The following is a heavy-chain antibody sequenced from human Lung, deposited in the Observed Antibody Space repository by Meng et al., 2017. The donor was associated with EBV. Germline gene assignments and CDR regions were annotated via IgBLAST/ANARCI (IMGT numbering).Heavy chain of an antibody. J-gene: IGHJ4*02. V-gene: IGHV6-1*01. D-gene: IGHD1-7*01. Sequence: QVQLQQSGPGLVKPSQTLSLTCVISGDSVSSSSAAWNWIRQSPSRGLEWLGRTYYRSKWYNDYAVSVKSRITINPDTSKNQFSLQLNSVTPEDTAVYYCASSRPLAGNWNYHYWGQGTLVTVSS. CDR3: ASSRPLAGNWNYHY. CDR1: GDSVSSSSAA. CDR2: TYYRSKWYN.